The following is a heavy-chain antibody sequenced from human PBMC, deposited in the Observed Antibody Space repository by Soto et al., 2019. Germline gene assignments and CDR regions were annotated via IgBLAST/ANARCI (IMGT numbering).Heavy chain of an antibody. D-gene: IGHD5-12*01. J-gene: IGHJ6*02. CDR2: INPSGGST. Sequence: QVQLVQSGAEVKKPGASVKVSCKASGYTFTSYYMHWVRQAPGQGLEWMGIINPSGGSTSYAQKFQGRVTMTRDTSTSTVYMELSSLRSEDTAVYYCARAPNVDIVATIEEEGYGMDVWGQGTTVTVSS. CDR1: GYTFTSYY. V-gene: IGHV1-46*01. CDR3: ARAPNVDIVATIEEEGYGMDV.